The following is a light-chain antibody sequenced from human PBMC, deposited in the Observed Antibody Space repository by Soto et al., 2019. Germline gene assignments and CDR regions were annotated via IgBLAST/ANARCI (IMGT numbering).Light chain of an antibody. CDR3: AACDDSVQGLL. CDR2: NNN. Sequence: QSVLTQPPSASETPGQRVTISCSGSCSNIGRNAVNWYQHLPGMAPKLLIYNNNQRPSGVPDRFSGSKSGTSASLAISGLQSEDEADYYCAACDDSVQGLLFGAGTKLTVL. CDR1: CSNIGRNA. J-gene: IGLJ3*02. V-gene: IGLV1-44*01.